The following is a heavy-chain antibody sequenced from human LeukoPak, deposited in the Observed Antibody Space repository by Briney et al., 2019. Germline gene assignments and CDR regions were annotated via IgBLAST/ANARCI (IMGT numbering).Heavy chain of an antibody. CDR1: GFTFGSYT. Sequence: GGSLRLSCAGSGFTFGSYTMNWVRQAPGKGLEWVSYISGSSSTIYYADSVKGRFTISRDNAKNSLYLQMNSLRDEDTAVYYCVRARGTGPGAHFDYWGQGTLVTVSS. CDR3: VRARGTGPGAHFDY. V-gene: IGHV3-48*02. J-gene: IGHJ4*02. CDR2: ISGSSSTI. D-gene: IGHD3-10*01.